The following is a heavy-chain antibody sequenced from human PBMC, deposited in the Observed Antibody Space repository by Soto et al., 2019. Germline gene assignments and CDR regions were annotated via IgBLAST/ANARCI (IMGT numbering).Heavy chain of an antibody. CDR3: ARDTESNRYND. V-gene: IGHV1-18*01. Sequence: ASSVKFSCKTSGYTFSTSGIRWVRQAPGQGLEWVGWIRPDNGNTKSAQRLKGRVTLTTDTSASTAYMELRSLTSDDTAMYYCARDTESNRYNDWGQGTLVTVYS. D-gene: IGHD1-20*01. CDR1: GYTFSTSG. J-gene: IGHJ1*01. CDR2: IRPDNGNT.